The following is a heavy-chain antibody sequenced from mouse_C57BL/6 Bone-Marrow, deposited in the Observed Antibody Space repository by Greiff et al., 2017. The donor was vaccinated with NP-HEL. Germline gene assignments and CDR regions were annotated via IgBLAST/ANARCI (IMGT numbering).Heavy chain of an antibody. V-gene: IGHV1-18*01. CDR1: GYTFTDYN. Sequence: EVQLQQSGPELVKPGASVKIPCKASGYTFTDYNMDWVKQSHGKSLEWIGDINPNNGGTIYNQKFKGKATLTVDKSSSTAYMELRSLTSEDTAVYYCARRGYYDYVDYWGQGTTLTVSS. J-gene: IGHJ2*01. D-gene: IGHD2-4*01. CDR3: ARRGYYDYVDY. CDR2: INPNNGGT.